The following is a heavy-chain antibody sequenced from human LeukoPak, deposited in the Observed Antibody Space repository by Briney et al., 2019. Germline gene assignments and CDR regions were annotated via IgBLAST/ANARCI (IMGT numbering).Heavy chain of an antibody. CDR2: ISSSGSTI. J-gene: IGHJ4*02. D-gene: IGHD6-13*01. V-gene: IGHV3-11*04. CDR3: ARSYSSSWYYFDY. Sequence: GGSLRLSCAASGFTFSDYYMSWIRQAPGKGLEWVSYISSSGSTIYYADSVKGRFTISRDNAKNSLYLQMNSLRAEDTAVYYCARSYSSSWYYFDYWGQGTLVTVSS. CDR1: GFTFSDYY.